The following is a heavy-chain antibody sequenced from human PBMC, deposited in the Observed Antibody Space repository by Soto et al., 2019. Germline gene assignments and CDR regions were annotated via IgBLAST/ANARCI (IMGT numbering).Heavy chain of an antibody. CDR3: ARDPHSLDY. CDR1: GFTFSSYS. V-gene: IGHV3-48*02. CDR2: ISYGNTI. J-gene: IGHJ4*02. Sequence: GGSLRLSCAASGFTFSSYSMNWVRQAPGRGLEWVSYISYGNTIYYADSVKGRFTISRDNAKNSLFLQMNSLRDEDTAVYYCARDPHSLDYWGQGTLVTVSS.